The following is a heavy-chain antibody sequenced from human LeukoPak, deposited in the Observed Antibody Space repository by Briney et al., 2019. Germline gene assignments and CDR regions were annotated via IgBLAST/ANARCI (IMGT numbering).Heavy chain of an antibody. Sequence: SETLSLTCAVYGGSFSGYYWSWIRQAPGKGLEWIGEINHSGSTNYNPSLKSRVTISVDTSKNQFSLKLSSVTAADTAVYYCARVGRWLQFNYFDYWGQGTLVTVSS. CDR3: ARVGRWLQFNYFDY. V-gene: IGHV4-34*01. CDR2: INHSGST. CDR1: GGSFSGYY. D-gene: IGHD5-24*01. J-gene: IGHJ4*02.